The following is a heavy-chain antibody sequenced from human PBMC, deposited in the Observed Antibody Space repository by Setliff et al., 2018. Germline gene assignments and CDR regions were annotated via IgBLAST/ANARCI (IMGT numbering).Heavy chain of an antibody. CDR2: ISAYNGNT. CDR1: GYTFTTYG. J-gene: IGHJ4*02. CDR3: ARAVGYCSGGSCYKGDDY. Sequence: ASVKVSCKASGYTFTTYGISWVRQAPGQGLEWMGWISAYNGNTNYAQKLQGRVTMTTDTSTNTAYMEVRSLGSDDTAMYYCARAVGYCSGGSCYKGDDYWGQGTLVTVSS. V-gene: IGHV1-18*01. D-gene: IGHD2-15*01.